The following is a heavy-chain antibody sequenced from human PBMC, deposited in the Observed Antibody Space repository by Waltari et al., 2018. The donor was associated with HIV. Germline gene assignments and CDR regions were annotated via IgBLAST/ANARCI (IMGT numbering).Heavy chain of an antibody. CDR3: AGRDILTGRNWFDP. CDR2: INAGNGNT. D-gene: IGHD3-9*01. CDR1: GYTFTSYA. V-gene: IGHV1-3*01. J-gene: IGHJ5*02. Sequence: QVQLVQSGAEVKKPGASVKVSCKASGYTFTSYAMHWVRQAPGQRLEWMGWINAGNGNTKYSQKFQGRVTITRDTSASTAYMELSSLRSEDTAVYYCAGRDILTGRNWFDPWGQGTLVTVSS.